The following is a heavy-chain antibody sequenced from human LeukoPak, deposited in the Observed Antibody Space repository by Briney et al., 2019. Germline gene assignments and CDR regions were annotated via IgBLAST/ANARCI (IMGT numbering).Heavy chain of an antibody. CDR3: ARIVGYCSSNICFDY. V-gene: IGHV1-2*02. CDR2: INPNSGDI. Sequence: GASVKVSCKASGYTFTGYYIHWLRQAPGQGLEWMAWINPNSGDINYAQKFQGRVTVTTDTSISTAFMELSRLRSDDTAIYYCARIVGYCSSNICFDYWGQGTLVTVSS. CDR1: GYTFTGYY. D-gene: IGHD2-2*01. J-gene: IGHJ4*02.